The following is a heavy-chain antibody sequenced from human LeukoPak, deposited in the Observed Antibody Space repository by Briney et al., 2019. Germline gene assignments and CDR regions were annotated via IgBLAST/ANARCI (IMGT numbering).Heavy chain of an antibody. V-gene: IGHV6-1*01. D-gene: IGHD6-19*01. Sequence: SQTLSLTCAISGDSVSSNSAAWNWIRQSPSRGLEWLGSTYYRSKWYNDYAVSVKSLITINPDTSKNQFSLQLNSVTPEDTAVYYCARDGYSSGWPTNLDYWGQGTLVTVSS. CDR1: GDSVSSNSAA. CDR3: ARDGYSSGWPTNLDY. J-gene: IGHJ4*02. CDR2: TYYRSKWYN.